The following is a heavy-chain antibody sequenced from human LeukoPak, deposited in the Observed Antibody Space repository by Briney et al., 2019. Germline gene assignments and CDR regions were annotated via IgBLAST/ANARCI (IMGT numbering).Heavy chain of an antibody. CDR1: GGSISSYY. D-gene: IGHD3-22*01. CDR2: IYYSGST. V-gene: IGHV4-59*01. CDR3: ARTYYYDSRLERYYFDY. Sequence: SETLSLTCTVSGGSISSYYWSWIRQPPGKGLEWIGYIYYSGSTNYNPSLKSRVTISVDTSKNQFSLKLSSVTAADTAVCYCARTYYYDSRLERYYFDYWGQGTLVTVSS. J-gene: IGHJ4*02.